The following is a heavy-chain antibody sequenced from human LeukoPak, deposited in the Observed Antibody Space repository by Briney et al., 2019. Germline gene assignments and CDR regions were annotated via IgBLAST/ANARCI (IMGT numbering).Heavy chain of an antibody. CDR2: VYHTGSS. Sequence: SETPSLTCAVSDGSISSSNWWSWVRQPPGKGLEWIGEVYHTGSSNYNPSLKSRVTISVDKSKSQFSLKLSSVTAADTAVYYCARGGTTVAGTFWFDPWGQGTLVTVSS. J-gene: IGHJ5*02. D-gene: IGHD6-19*01. CDR1: DGSISSSNW. CDR3: ARGGTTVAGTFWFDP. V-gene: IGHV4-4*02.